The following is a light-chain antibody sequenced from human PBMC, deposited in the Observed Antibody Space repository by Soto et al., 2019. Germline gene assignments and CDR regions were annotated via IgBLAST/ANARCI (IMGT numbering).Light chain of an antibody. J-gene: IGKJ4*01. CDR3: QQYNNWPPLT. CDR2: GTS. CDR1: QSVSSN. Sequence: IVITQSPATLSVSPGESATLSCSASQSVSSNLGWYQQKPGQAPRLLIYGTSTRITGIPARFSGSGSGTEFTLTISSLQSEDFAVYYCQQYNNWPPLTFGGGTKVDIK. V-gene: IGKV3-15*01.